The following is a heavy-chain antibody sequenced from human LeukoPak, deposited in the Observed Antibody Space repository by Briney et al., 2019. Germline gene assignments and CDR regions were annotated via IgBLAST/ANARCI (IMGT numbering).Heavy chain of an antibody. J-gene: IGHJ4*02. Sequence: SETLSLTCTVSGGSISNYYXXXXXXXXXXXXXXXXXISXXGSSNYNPSLXXXXXXXVDTSKXQFSLNLSSVTAADTAVYYCARDSMTTVITPEFDFWGQGTLVTVSS. D-gene: IGHD4-23*01. CDR3: ARDSMTTVITPEFDF. CDR1: GGSISNYY. V-gene: IGHV4-4*07. CDR2: ISXXGSS.